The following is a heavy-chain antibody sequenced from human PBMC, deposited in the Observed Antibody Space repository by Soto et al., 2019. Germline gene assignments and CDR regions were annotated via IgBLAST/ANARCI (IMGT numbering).Heavy chain of an antibody. CDR2: IRYDGAIT. Sequence: GGSLRLSCAASGLTFRSYWMHWVRQAPGKGLVWVSYIRYDGAITYYADSVKGRFTISRDNFKNTLYLQMNSLRAEDTAVYYCSKVAQNITARGRLYAYWGQGAPVTVSS. CDR1: GLTFRSYW. J-gene: IGHJ4*02. D-gene: IGHD6-6*01. V-gene: IGHV3-23*01. CDR3: SKVAQNITARGRLYAY.